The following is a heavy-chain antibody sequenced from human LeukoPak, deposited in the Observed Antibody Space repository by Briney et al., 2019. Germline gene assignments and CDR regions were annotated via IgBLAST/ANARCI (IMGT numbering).Heavy chain of an antibody. D-gene: IGHD3-9*01. V-gene: IGHV3-48*03. Sequence: GGSLRLSCAASGFTFSSYEMNWVRQAPGKGLEWVSYISSSGSTIYYADSVKGRFTISRDNAKNTLYLQMNSLSAEDTAVYYCARGGVRYFNAMDVWGKGTTVTVSS. CDR2: ISSSGSTI. CDR1: GFTFSSYE. J-gene: IGHJ6*04. CDR3: ARGGVRYFNAMDV.